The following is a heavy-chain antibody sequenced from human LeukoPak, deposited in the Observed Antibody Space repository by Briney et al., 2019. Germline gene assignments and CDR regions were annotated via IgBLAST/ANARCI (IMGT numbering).Heavy chain of an antibody. J-gene: IGHJ4*02. CDR1: GFTFSSYT. CDR3: ARDRAQYYYDSNLDY. V-gene: IGHV3-48*02. CDR2: ISSSSRSI. Sequence: GGSLRLSCVASGFTFSSYTMNWVRQAPGKGLEWVSFISSSSRSIYYADSVRGRFTISRDNAKNSLYLQMNSLRDEDTAVYYCARDRAQYYYDSNLDYWGQGTLVTASS. D-gene: IGHD3-22*01.